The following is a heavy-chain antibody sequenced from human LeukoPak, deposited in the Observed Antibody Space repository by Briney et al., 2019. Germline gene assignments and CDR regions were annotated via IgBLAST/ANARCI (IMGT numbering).Heavy chain of an antibody. CDR1: GYTFTGYY. J-gene: IGHJ6*02. CDR3: ARVPPSYSSSWYSYYYYYYGMDV. Sequence: GASVTVSCKASGYTFTGYYMHWVRQAPGQGLEWMGWINPNSGGTNYAQKFQGRVTMTRDTSISTAYMELSRLRSDDTAVYYCARVPPSYSSSWYSYYYYYYGMDVWGQGTTDTVSS. D-gene: IGHD6-13*01. V-gene: IGHV1-2*02. CDR2: INPNSGGT.